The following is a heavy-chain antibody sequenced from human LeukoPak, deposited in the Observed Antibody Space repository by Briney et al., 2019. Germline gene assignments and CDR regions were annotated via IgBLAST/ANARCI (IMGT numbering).Heavy chain of an antibody. J-gene: IGHJ6*03. CDR1: GGSFSGYY. CDR2: INHSGST. V-gene: IGHV4-34*01. Sequence: SETLSLTCAVYGGSFSGYYWSWIRQPPGKGLEWIGEINHSGSTNYNPSLKSRVTISVDTSKNQFSLKLSSVTAADTAVYYCASGGGYYYYYMDVWGKGTTVTVSS. CDR3: ASGGGYYYYYMDV.